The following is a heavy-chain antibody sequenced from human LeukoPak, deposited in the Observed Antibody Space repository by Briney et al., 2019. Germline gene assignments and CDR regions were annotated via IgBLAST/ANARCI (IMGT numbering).Heavy chain of an antibody. CDR3: ARARGSSGPRHYYYGMDV. CDR2: ISSSGSTI. Sequence: GGSLRLSCAASGFTFSDYYMSWIRQAPGKGLEWVSYISSSGSTIYYADSVKGRFTISRDNAKNSLYLQMNSLRAEDTAVCYCARARGSSGPRHYYYGMDVWGQGSTVTVSS. J-gene: IGHJ6*02. CDR1: GFTFSDYY. D-gene: IGHD6-19*01. V-gene: IGHV3-11*01.